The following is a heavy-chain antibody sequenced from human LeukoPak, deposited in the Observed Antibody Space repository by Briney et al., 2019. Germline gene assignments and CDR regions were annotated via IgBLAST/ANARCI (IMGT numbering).Heavy chain of an antibody. CDR2: ISAYNGNT. CDR3: ARLTEELLFVY. CDR1: GYTFTSYD. V-gene: IGHV1-18*01. D-gene: IGHD1-26*01. Sequence: ASVKVSCKASGYTFTSYDINWVRQATGQGLEWMGWISAYNGNTNYAQKLQGRVTMTTDTSTSTAYMELRSLRSDDTAVYYCARLTEELLFVYWGQGTLVTVSS. J-gene: IGHJ4*02.